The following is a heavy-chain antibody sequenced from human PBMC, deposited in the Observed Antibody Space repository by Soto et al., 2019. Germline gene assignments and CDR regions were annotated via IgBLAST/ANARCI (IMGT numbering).Heavy chain of an antibody. CDR2: INPSGGST. J-gene: IGHJ6*02. V-gene: IGHV1-46*01. CDR1: GYTFTSYY. CDR3: ARIYCISTSCYSLNGMDV. D-gene: IGHD2-2*01. Sequence: ASVKVSCKASGYTFTSYYMHWVRQAPGQGLEWMGIINPSGGSTSYAQKFQGRVTMTRDTSTSTVYMELSSLRSEDTAVYYCARIYCISTSCYSLNGMDVWGQGTTVTVS.